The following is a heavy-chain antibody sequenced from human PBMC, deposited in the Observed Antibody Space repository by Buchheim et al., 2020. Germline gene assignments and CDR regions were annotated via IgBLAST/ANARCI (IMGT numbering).Heavy chain of an antibody. D-gene: IGHD2-2*01. Sequence: EVQLVESGGGLVQPGGSLRLSCAASGFTFSSNSMNWVRQAPGKGLEWVSYISSSSSTIYYADSVKGRFTISRDNAKNSLSLQMNSLRAEDTAVYYCARDAVDCSSTSCYAFPNWFDPWGQGTL. CDR2: ISSSSSTI. CDR3: ARDAVDCSSTSCYAFPNWFDP. V-gene: IGHV3-48*01. CDR1: GFTFSSNS. J-gene: IGHJ5*02.